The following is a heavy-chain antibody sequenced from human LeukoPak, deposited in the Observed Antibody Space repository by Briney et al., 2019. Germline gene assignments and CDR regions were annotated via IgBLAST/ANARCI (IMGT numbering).Heavy chain of an antibody. CDR3: ARDGGYSYGNQIDY. CDR2: IWYDGSKE. V-gene: IGHV3-33*01. Sequence: GGSLRLSCAASGFTFSSSGMHWVRQAPGKGLEWVAVIWYDGSKEKYADSVKGRFTIPRDNSINTVYLQMNSLRAEDTAVYYCARDGGYSYGNQIDYWGQGTLVTVSS. D-gene: IGHD5-12*01. CDR1: GFTFSSSG. J-gene: IGHJ4*02.